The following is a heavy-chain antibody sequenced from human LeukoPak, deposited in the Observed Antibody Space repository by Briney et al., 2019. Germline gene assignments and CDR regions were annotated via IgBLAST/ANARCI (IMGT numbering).Heavy chain of an antibody. V-gene: IGHV3-74*01. Sequence: GGSLRLSCVGSGFSLNDYWMHWVRQTPGKGLMWVSRITSDGSTTWYADSVKGRFTVSRDNAKNTLFLEMNSLRDEDTAVYYCAGDYIWGRLFWGQGTLVTVSS. CDR3: AGDYIWGRLF. CDR1: GFSLNDYW. D-gene: IGHD3-16*01. CDR2: ITSDGSTT. J-gene: IGHJ4*01.